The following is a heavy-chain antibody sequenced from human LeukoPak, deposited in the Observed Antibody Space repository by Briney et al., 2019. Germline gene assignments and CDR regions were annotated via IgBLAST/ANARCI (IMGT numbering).Heavy chain of an antibody. V-gene: IGHV3-15*01. CDR2: IKSKTDGGTT. D-gene: IGHD3-10*01. J-gene: IGHJ4*02. CDR1: GFSFNQAW. Sequence: GGSLRLSCAVSGFSFNQAWMSWVRQAPGKGLEWVGRIKSKTDGGTTDYAAPVKGRFTISRDDSKNTLYLQMNSLKTEDTAVYYCTTSLGFGELLYYWGQGTLVTVSS. CDR3: TTSLGFGELLYY.